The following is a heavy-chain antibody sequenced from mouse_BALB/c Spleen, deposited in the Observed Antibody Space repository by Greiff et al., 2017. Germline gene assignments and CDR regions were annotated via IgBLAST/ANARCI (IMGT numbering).Heavy chain of an antibody. D-gene: IGHD2-1*01. CDR3: ASGGNYVRYAMDY. CDR1: GYTFSSYW. J-gene: IGHJ4*01. CDR2: ILPGSGST. Sequence: QVQLKQSGAELMKPGASVKISCKATGYTFSSYWIEWVKQRPGHGLEWIGEILPGSGSTNYNEKFKGKATFTADTSSNTAYMQLSSLTSEDSAVYYCASGGNYVRYAMDYWGQGTSVTVSS. V-gene: IGHV1-9*01.